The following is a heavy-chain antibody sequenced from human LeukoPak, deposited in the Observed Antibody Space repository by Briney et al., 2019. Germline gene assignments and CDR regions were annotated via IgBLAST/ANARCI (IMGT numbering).Heavy chain of an antibody. Sequence: PGGSLRLSCAASGFTFSSYWMSWVRQAPGKGLEWVANIKQDGSEKYYVDSVKGRFTISRDNAKNSLYLQMNSLRAEDTAVYYCARDFVGYCSSTSCSDAFDFWGQGTMVTVSS. V-gene: IGHV3-7*01. J-gene: IGHJ3*01. CDR3: ARDFVGYCSSTSCSDAFDF. D-gene: IGHD2-2*01. CDR2: IKQDGSEK. CDR1: GFTFSSYW.